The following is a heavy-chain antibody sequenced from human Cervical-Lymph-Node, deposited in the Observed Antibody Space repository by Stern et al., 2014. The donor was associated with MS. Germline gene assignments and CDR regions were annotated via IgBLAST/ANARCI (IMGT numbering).Heavy chain of an antibody. J-gene: IGHJ3*01. CDR2: IYTDAST. D-gene: IGHD3-3*01. Sequence: EVQLVESGGGLIQPGGSLRLSCAAPGFAVSKNYMSWVRQAPGKGLEWVSLIYTDASTYYAGSVKGRFTISRESSKNKLFLQMNSLRAEDTAMYYCARAIFGVNTAAMAPDAFDSWGQGTMVTVSS. CDR1: GFAVSKNY. CDR3: ARAIFGVNTAAMAPDAFDS. V-gene: IGHV3-53*01.